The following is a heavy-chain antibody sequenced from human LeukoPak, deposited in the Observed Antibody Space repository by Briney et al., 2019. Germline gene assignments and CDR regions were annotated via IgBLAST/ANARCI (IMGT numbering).Heavy chain of an antibody. V-gene: IGHV4-34*01. CDR1: GGSFSGYY. CDR2: INHSGST. J-gene: IGHJ4*02. D-gene: IGHD6-13*01. CDR3: ARDPGYSSSWYYSPLGDY. Sequence: SETLSLTCADYGGSFSGYYWSWIRQPPGKGLEWIGEINHSGSTNYNPSLKSRVTISVDTSKNQFSLKLSSVTAADTAVYYCARDPGYSSSWYYSPLGDYWGQGTLVTVSS.